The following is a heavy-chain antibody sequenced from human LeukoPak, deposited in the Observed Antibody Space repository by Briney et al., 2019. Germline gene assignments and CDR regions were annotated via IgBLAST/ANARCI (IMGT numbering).Heavy chain of an antibody. V-gene: IGHV4-30-2*01. J-gene: IGHJ4*02. CDR1: GGSLSSGGYS. CDR2: IYHSGTT. Sequence: SETLSLTCAVSGGSLSSGGYSWSWIRQPPGKGLEWIAYIYHSGTTYYNPSLKSRVTISLDRSKNQFSLNLTSVTAADTAVYYCARQYTSGSLYYFDYWGQGTLVTVSS. CDR3: ARQYTSGSLYYFDY. D-gene: IGHD3-22*01.